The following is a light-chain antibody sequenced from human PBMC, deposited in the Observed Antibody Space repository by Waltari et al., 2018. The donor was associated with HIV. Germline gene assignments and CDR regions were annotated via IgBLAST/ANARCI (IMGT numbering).Light chain of an antibody. V-gene: IGLV2-11*01. J-gene: IGLJ1*01. CDR1: SSDIGYFDY. Sequence: QSALTQTRSVSGSPGQSVTISCTGTSSDIGYFDYVSWYQQYPGKAPKVIIYEVSQRPPGVPDRFTASKSCITASLTISGLQDEDEADYYCCSYAGTYTYVFGTGTTVTVL. CDR3: CSYAGTYTYV. CDR2: EVS.